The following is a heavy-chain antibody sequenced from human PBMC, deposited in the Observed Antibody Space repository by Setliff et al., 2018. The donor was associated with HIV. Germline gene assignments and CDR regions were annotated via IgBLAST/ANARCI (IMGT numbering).Heavy chain of an antibody. D-gene: IGHD5-12*01. CDR3: VRDRVPKRGYTYREPDFDS. J-gene: IGHJ5*01. Sequence: ASVKVSCKASGYSFASHSLHWVRQAPGQGLEWMGWINTGNGNTKYSQKFQDRVTITRDSSANTGYMELSGLRSEDTAVYYCVRDRVPKRGYTYREPDFDSWGQGTLVTVSS. V-gene: IGHV1-3*04. CDR2: INTGNGNT. CDR1: GYSFASHS.